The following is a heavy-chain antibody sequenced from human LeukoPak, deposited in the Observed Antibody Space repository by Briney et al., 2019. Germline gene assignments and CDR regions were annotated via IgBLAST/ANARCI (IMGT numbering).Heavy chain of an antibody. Sequence: SETLSLTCAVYGGSFSGYYWSWIRLPPGKGLEWIGEINHSGSTNYNPSLKSRVTISVDTSKNQFSLKLSSVTAADTAVYYCARVQISWTVTTWGASTAFDIWGQGTMVTVSS. J-gene: IGHJ3*02. CDR2: INHSGST. CDR1: GGSFSGYY. V-gene: IGHV4-34*01. CDR3: ARVQISWTVTTWGASTAFDI. D-gene: IGHD4-17*01.